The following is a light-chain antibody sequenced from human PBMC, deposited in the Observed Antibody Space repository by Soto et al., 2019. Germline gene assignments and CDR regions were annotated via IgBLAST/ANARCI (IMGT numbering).Light chain of an antibody. CDR3: SSYTTSSTIVVV. Sequence: QSALTQPASVSGSPGQSITISCTGTSSDIGVSKYVSWYQQHPGKAPKLMIYEVSNRPSGVSNRFSGSKSGNTASLTISGLQAEDEAEYYCSSYTTSSTIVVVFGGGTKLTVL. V-gene: IGLV2-14*01. CDR2: EVS. J-gene: IGLJ2*01. CDR1: SSDIGVSKY.